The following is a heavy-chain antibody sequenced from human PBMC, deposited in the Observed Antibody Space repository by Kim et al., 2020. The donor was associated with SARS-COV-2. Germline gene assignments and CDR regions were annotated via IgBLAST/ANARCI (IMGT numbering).Heavy chain of an antibody. CDR3: ARDVPHSYGDYGGGGY. V-gene: IGHV1-69*13. Sequence: SVKVSCKASGGTFSSYAISWVRQAPGQGLEWMGGIIPIFVTANYAQKFQGRVTITADESTSTAYMELSSLRSEDTAVYYCARDVPHSYGDYGGGGYWGQGTLVTVSS. J-gene: IGHJ4*02. CDR2: IIPIFVTA. D-gene: IGHD4-17*01. CDR1: GGTFSSYA.